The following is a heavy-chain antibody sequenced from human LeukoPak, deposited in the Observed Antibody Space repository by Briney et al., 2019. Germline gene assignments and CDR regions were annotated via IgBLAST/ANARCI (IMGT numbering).Heavy chain of an antibody. J-gene: IGHJ6*02. CDR3: ARPRGSYYYYYGMDV. V-gene: IGHV3-9*01. CDR2: ISWNSGSI. CDR1: GFTFDDYA. Sequence: GGSLRLSCAASGFTFDDYAMHWVRQAPGKGLEWVSGISWNSGSIGYADSVKGRFTISRDDSKNTLYLQMNSLRTGDTAVYYCARPRGSYYYYYGMDVWGQGTTVIVSS. D-gene: IGHD2-21*01.